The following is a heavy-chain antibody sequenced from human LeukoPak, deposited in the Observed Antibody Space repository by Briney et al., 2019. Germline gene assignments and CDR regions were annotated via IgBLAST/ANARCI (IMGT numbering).Heavy chain of an antibody. CDR2: ISDSGST. J-gene: IGHJ5*01. CDR3: ARGRYSYGWNDS. D-gene: IGHD3-16*02. V-gene: IGHV4-31*03. Sequence: PSETLSLTCTVSGGSIGTSAYYWNWIRQHPGKGLEWIGFISDSGSTLYNASLKSRISISSDTSKNQFSLKLTSVTAADMAVYYCARGRYSYGWNDSWGREPLSPSPQ. CDR1: GGSIGTSAYY.